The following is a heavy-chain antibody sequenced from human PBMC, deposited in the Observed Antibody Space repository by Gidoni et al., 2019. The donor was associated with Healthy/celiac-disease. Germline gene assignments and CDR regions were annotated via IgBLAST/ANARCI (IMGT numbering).Heavy chain of an antibody. V-gene: IGHV3-9*01. J-gene: IGHJ3*02. Sequence: EVQLVESGGGLVQPGRSLRLSCAASGFTFDDYAMHWVRQAPGKGLDWVSGISGNSGSIGYADSVKGRFTISRDNAKNSLYLQMNSLRAEDTALYYCAKLVGGSYGADDAFDIWGQGTMVTVSS. CDR3: AKLVGGSYGADDAFDI. CDR2: ISGNSGSI. CDR1: GFTFDDYA. D-gene: IGHD1-26*01.